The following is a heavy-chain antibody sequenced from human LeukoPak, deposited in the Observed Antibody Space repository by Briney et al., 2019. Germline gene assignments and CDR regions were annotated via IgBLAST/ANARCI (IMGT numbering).Heavy chain of an antibody. CDR1: GYSISSGYY. J-gene: IGHJ4*02. CDR2: IYHSGST. Sequence: SETLSLTCTVSGYSISSGYYWGWIRQPPGKGLEWIGSIYHSGSTYYNPSLKSRVTISVDTSKNQFSLKLSSVTAADTAVYYCARQVIGHFDYWGQGTLVTVSS. CDR3: ARQVIGHFDY. V-gene: IGHV4-38-2*02.